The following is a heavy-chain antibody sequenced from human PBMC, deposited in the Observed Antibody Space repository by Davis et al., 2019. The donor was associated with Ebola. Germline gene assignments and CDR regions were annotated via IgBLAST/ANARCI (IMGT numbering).Heavy chain of an antibody. CDR3: ARDFRYSYGFYYYYYMDV. CDR1: GYSISSGYY. D-gene: IGHD5-18*01. Sequence: SETLSLTCAVSGYSISSGYYWGWIRQPPGKGLEWIGSIYHSGSTYYSPSLKSRVTISVDTTKNQFSLKLSSVTAADTAVYYCARDFRYSYGFYYYYYMDVWGKGTTVTVSS. V-gene: IGHV4-38-2*02. J-gene: IGHJ6*03. CDR2: IYHSGST.